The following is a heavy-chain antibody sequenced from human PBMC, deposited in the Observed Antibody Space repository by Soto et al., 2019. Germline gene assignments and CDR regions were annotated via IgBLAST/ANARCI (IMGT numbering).Heavy chain of an antibody. CDR2: INAGNGNT. D-gene: IGHD4-4*01. V-gene: IGHV1-3*01. Sequence: ASVKVSCKASGYTFTSYAMHWVRQAPGQRLEWMGWINAGNGNTKYSQKFQGRVTITRETSASTAYMELSSLRSEDTAVYYCGTVVIRGRIDYWGQETQVTVSS. CDR3: GTVVIRGRIDY. CDR1: GYTFTSYA. J-gene: IGHJ4*02.